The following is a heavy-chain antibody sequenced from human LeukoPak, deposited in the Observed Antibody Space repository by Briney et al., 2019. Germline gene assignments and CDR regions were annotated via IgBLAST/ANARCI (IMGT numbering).Heavy chain of an antibody. CDR2: IYSGGST. D-gene: IGHD3-16*01. CDR1: GFTVSSNY. Sequence: WGSLRLSCAASGFTVSSNYMSWVRQAPGKGLEWVSVIYSGGSTYYADSVKGRFTISRDDSRNTLYLQMNRLRADDTAVYYCAIMDYWGQGTLVTVSS. CDR3: AIMDY. J-gene: IGHJ4*02. V-gene: IGHV3-66*02.